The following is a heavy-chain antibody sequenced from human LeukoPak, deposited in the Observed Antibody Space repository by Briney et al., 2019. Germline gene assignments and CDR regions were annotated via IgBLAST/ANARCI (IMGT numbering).Heavy chain of an antibody. D-gene: IGHD6-13*01. Sequence: PGGSLRLSCAASVFTFSSYSMNWVRQAPGKGLEWVSSISSSSNYVFYADSVKDRITISRDNAKNSLYLQINSLRGEDTAVYYCARDPRGAAGTYGMDVWGQGTTVTVSS. J-gene: IGHJ6*02. CDR3: ARDPRGAAGTYGMDV. CDR1: VFTFSSYS. V-gene: IGHV3-21*01. CDR2: ISSSSNYV.